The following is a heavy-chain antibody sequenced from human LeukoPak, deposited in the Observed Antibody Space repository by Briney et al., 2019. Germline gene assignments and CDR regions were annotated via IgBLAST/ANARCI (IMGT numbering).Heavy chain of an antibody. D-gene: IGHD5-18*01. CDR2: INGDGSST. V-gene: IGHV3-74*01. J-gene: IGHJ6*02. CDR1: GFTFSSYC. CDR3: ARDLGYSYGNYYYYYGMDV. Sequence: GGSLRLSCAASGFTFSSYCMHWVRQAPGKGLVWVSRINGDGSSTSYADSVKGRFTISRDNAKNTLYLQMNSLRAEDTAVYYCARDLGYSYGNYYYYYGMDVWGQGTTVSVSS.